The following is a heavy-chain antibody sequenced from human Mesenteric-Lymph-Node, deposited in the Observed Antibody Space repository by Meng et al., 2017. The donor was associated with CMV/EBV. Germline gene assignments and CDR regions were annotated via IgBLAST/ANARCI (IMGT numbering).Heavy chain of an antibody. D-gene: IGHD1-14*01. Sequence: VSGGSVSSGRYYWSWIRQPPGKGLEWIGYIYYSGSTNYNPSLKSRVTISVDTSKNQFSLKLSTVTAADTAVYYCARGTGGGYYFDYWGQGTLVTVSS. J-gene: IGHJ4*02. CDR3: ARGTGGGYYFDY. V-gene: IGHV4-61*01. CDR2: IYYSGST. CDR1: GGSVSSGRYY.